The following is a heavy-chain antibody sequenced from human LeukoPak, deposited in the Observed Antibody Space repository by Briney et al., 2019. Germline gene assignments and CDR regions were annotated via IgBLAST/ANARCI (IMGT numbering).Heavy chain of an antibody. V-gene: IGHV3-21*01. D-gene: IGHD6-25*01. J-gene: IGHJ3*02. CDR1: GFTFDDYG. Sequence: PGGSLRLSCAASGFTFDDYGMSWVRQAPGKGLEWVSSIGSRSTSIYYADSVKGRFTISRDNAKNSLYLQMNSLRAEDTAVYYCARESSESFDIWGQGTVVTVS. CDR2: IGSRSTSI. CDR3: ARESSESFDI.